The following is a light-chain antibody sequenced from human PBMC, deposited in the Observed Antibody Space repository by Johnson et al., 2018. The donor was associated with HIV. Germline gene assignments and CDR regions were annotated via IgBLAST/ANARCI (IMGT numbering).Light chain of an antibody. CDR3: GTWDSSLSAGI. Sequence: QSVLTQSPSMSAAPGQKVTISCSGSSSNIGKNYVSWYQHLPGTAPKLLIYEDNKRPSGIPDRFSGSKSATSATLCITGLQTGDEADYYCGTWDSSLSAGIFGTGTKVTVL. V-gene: IGLV1-51*02. CDR1: SSNIGKNY. CDR2: EDN. J-gene: IGLJ1*01.